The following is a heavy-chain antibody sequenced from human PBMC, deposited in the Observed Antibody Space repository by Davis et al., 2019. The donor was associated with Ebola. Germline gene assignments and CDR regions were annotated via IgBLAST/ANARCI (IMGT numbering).Heavy chain of an antibody. V-gene: IGHV1-3*01. Sequence: ASVKVSCKASGYTFTSYAMHWVRQAPGQRLEWMGWINAGNGNTKYSQKFQGRVTMTTDTSTSTAYMELRSLRSDDTAVYFCARGRPSYNWNSMDYWGQGSLVSVSS. CDR1: GYTFTSYA. J-gene: IGHJ4*02. D-gene: IGHD1-7*01. CDR3: ARGRPSYNWNSMDY. CDR2: INAGNGNT.